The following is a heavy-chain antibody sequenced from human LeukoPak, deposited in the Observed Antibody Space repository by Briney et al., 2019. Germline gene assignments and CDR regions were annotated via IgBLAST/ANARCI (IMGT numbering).Heavy chain of an antibody. CDR2: IDDSGNT. CDR3: ARSDYHGSGSHTVFDGFDI. D-gene: IGHD3-10*01. V-gene: IGHV4-59*01. J-gene: IGHJ3*02. CDR1: GGSISSYY. Sequence: SSETLSLTCTVSGGSISSYYWSWIRQPPGKGLEWIGYIDDSGNTNYNPSFKSQVSISIDKSKNQFSLKLSSVTAADTAMYYCARSDYHGSGSHTVFDGFDIWGQGTRVTVSS.